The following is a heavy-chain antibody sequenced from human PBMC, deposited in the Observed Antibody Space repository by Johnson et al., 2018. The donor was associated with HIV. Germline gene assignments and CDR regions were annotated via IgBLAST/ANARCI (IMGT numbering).Heavy chain of an antibody. CDR2: INWTGGST. Sequence: VQLVESGGRVVRPGGSLRLSCAASGFTFDDYGMSWVRQAPGKGLEWVSGINWTGGSTYYADSVKGRFTISRDNSKNTLYLQMNSLRAEDTAVYYCAKDRVGATSPQAQNAFDIWGQGTMVTVSS. J-gene: IGHJ3*02. D-gene: IGHD1-26*01. V-gene: IGHV3-20*04. CDR3: AKDRVGATSPQAQNAFDI. CDR1: GFTFDDYG.